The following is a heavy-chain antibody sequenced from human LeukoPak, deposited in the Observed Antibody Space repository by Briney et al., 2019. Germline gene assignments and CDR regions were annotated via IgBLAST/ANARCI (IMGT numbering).Heavy chain of an antibody. CDR2: ISSSSSYI. D-gene: IGHD3-22*01. Sequence: PGGSLRLFCAASGFTFSSYSMNWVRQAPGKGLEWVSSISSSSSYIYYADSVKGRFTISRDNSKNTLYLQMNSLRAEDTAVYYCARVGYYDSSGYPDYWGQGTLVTVSS. CDR1: GFTFSSYS. J-gene: IGHJ4*02. CDR3: ARVGYYDSSGYPDY. V-gene: IGHV3-21*01.